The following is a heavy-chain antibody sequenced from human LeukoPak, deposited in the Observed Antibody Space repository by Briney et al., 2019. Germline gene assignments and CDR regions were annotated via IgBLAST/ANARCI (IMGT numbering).Heavy chain of an antibody. CDR3: ARHGYYYGSGSYFDLYFDY. J-gene: IGHJ4*02. CDR1: GGSFSGYY. D-gene: IGHD3-10*01. V-gene: IGHV4-34*01. CDR2: INHSGST. Sequence: SETLPLTCAVYGGSFSGYYWSWIRQPPGKGLEWIGEINHSGSTNYNPSLKSRVTISVDTSKNQFSLKLSSVTAADTAVYYCARHGYYYGSGSYFDLYFDYWGQGTLVTVSS.